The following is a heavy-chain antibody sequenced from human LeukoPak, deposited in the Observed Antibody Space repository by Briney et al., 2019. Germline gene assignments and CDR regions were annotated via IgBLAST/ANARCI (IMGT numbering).Heavy chain of an antibody. V-gene: IGHV3-21*01. CDR2: ISSTSSLI. CDR3: ARYNSGWNDY. J-gene: IGHJ4*02. Sequence: GGPLRLSCAASGFTFIDYSVNWVRQAPGKGLEWVSSISSTSSLIWYADSLKGRFTISRDNAKNSLYLQMDSLRAEDTAVYYCARYNSGWNDYWGQGTLVTVSS. CDR1: GFTFIDYS. D-gene: IGHD6-19*01.